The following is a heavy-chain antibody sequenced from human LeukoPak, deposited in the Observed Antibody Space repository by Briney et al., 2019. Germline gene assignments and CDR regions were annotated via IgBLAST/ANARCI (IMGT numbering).Heavy chain of an antibody. Sequence: GGSLRLSCAASGLTVSSYSMNWLRQAPGKGLEWVSSISSGGGTYYADSVKGRFTISRDNSKNTLYLQVNSLRTDDTAVYYCARGRPTYYFDYWGQGTLVTISS. J-gene: IGHJ4*02. CDR3: ARGRPTYYFDY. V-gene: IGHV3-53*01. CDR2: ISSGGGT. CDR1: GLTVSSYS.